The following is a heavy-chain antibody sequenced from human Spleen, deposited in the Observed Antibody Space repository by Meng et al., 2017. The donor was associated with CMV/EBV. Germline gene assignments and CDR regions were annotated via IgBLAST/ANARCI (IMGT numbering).Heavy chain of an antibody. J-gene: IGHJ5*02. Sequence: GESLKISCAASGFTFSDYYMSWIRQAPGKGLEWVSNISSSGSSTYYADSVKGRFTISRDNAKNSLYLQINSLRAEDTALYSCARDLRGGFDPWGQGTLVTVSS. V-gene: IGHV3-11*01. CDR3: ARDLRGGFDP. CDR2: ISSSGSST. CDR1: GFTFSDYY.